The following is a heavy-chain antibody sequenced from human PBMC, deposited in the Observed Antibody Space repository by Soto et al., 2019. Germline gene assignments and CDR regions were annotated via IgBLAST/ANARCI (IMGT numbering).Heavy chain of an antibody. CDR3: AKVKMTYAIRGLYFDL. CDR2: ISYDGSNA. Sequence: QGQLVESGGDVVQPGRSLRLSCAASGFTFSSFGMHWVRQAPGKGLEWVALISYDGSNAYYGDSVKGRFTISRDNSKNTLYLQMNTLRAEDSAVYYYAKVKMTYAIRGLYFDLWGQGTLVTVSS. J-gene: IGHJ4*02. V-gene: IGHV3-30*19. D-gene: IGHD2-21*01. CDR1: GFTFSSFG.